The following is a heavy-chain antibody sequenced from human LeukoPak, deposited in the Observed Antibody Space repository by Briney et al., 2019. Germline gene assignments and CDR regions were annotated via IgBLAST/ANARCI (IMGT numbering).Heavy chain of an antibody. CDR3: ARRRLRSLDAFDI. CDR1: GFTFSSYW. V-gene: IGHV3-7*01. CDR2: IKQDGSEK. D-gene: IGHD5-12*01. J-gene: IGHJ3*02. Sequence: PGGSLRLSCAASGFTFSSYWMSWVRQAPGKGLEWVANIKQDGSEKYYVDSVKGRFTISRDNAKNSLYLQMNSLRAEDTAVYYCARRRLRSLDAFDIWGQGTMVTVSS.